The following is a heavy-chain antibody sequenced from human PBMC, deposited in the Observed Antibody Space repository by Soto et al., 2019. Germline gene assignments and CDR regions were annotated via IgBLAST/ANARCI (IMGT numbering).Heavy chain of an antibody. Sequence: GASVKVSCKASGYTFTSYAMHWVRQAPGQRLEWMGWINAGNGNTKYSQKFQGRVTITRDTSASTAYMELSSLRSEDTAVYYCARANGCNNGVCYTGSLDYWGQGTLVTVSS. J-gene: IGHJ4*02. CDR1: GYTFTSYA. V-gene: IGHV1-3*01. CDR2: INAGNGNT. D-gene: IGHD2-8*01. CDR3: ARANGCNNGVCYTGSLDY.